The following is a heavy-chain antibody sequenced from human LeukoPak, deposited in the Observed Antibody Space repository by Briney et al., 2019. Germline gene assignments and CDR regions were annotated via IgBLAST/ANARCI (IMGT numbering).Heavy chain of an antibody. J-gene: IGHJ3*02. CDR1: GYSISSGYY. Sequence: SETLSLTCTVSGYSISSGYYWGWIRQPPGKGLEWIGSIYHSGSTYYNPSLKSRVTISVDTSKNQFSLKLSSVTAADTAVYYCARDGMEFYYYDSSGVDAFDIWAQGTMVTVSS. CDR3: ARDGMEFYYYDSSGVDAFDI. D-gene: IGHD3-22*01. V-gene: IGHV4-38-2*02. CDR2: IYHSGST.